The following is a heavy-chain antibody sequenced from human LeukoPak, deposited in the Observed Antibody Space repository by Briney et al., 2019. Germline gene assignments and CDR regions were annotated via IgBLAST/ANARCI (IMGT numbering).Heavy chain of an antibody. V-gene: IGHV4-59*01. CDR3: ARDYPMDCSGGSCYAGRAFDI. Sequence: SETLSLTCTVSGGSISSYYWSWIRQPPGKGLEWIGYIYYSGSTNYNPSLKSRVTISVDTSKSQFSLKLSSVTAADTAVYYRARDYPMDCSGGSCYAGRAFDIWGQGTMVTVSS. CDR1: GGSISSYY. J-gene: IGHJ3*02. CDR2: IYYSGST. D-gene: IGHD2-15*01.